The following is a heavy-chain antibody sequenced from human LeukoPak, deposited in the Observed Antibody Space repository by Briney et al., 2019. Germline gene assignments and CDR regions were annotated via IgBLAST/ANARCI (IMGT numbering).Heavy chain of an antibody. CDR1: GFTFNSYV. J-gene: IGHJ4*02. Sequence: GGSLRLSCAASGFTFNSYVMHWVRQAPGKGLEWVAVISYDGSNKYYADSVKGRFTISRDNSKNTLYLQMNSLRAEDTAVYYCAKDYPDYYDSSGYGPFFDYWGQGTLVTVSS. CDR2: ISYDGSNK. CDR3: AKDYPDYYDSSGYGPFFDY. V-gene: IGHV3-30*04. D-gene: IGHD3-22*01.